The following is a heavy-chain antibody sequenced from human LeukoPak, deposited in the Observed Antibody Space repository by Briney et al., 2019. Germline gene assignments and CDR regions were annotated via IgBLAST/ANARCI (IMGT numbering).Heavy chain of an antibody. Sequence: PGGSLRLSCAASGFTFSDYAMSWVRQAPGKGLEWVSAVSGSGRSTYYADSVKGRFTISRDTSKNTLYLQMNSLRAEGTAVYYCASGYSSGWYYFDYWGQGTLVTVSS. CDR3: ASGYSSGWYYFDY. D-gene: IGHD6-19*01. J-gene: IGHJ4*02. CDR1: GFTFSDYA. V-gene: IGHV3-23*01. CDR2: VSGSGRST.